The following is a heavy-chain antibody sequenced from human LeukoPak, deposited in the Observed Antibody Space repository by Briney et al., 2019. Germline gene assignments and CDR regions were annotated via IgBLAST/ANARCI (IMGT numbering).Heavy chain of an antibody. D-gene: IGHD1-26*01. V-gene: IGHV4-59*01. Sequence: SETLSLTCTVSGASIRSFYWSWIRQPPGKGLEWIGYIYYSGGTNYNPSLKSRVTISVDTLKNQFSLKLRSVTAADTAVYCCARRFRYSGTYPPTFDIWGQGTMVTVSS. CDR1: GASIRSFY. CDR2: IYYSGGT. J-gene: IGHJ3*02. CDR3: ARRFRYSGTYPPTFDI.